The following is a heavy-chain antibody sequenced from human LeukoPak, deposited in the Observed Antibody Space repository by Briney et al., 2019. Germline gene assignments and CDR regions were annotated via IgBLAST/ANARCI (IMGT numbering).Heavy chain of an antibody. J-gene: IGHJ4*02. V-gene: IGHV4-59*08. D-gene: IGHD6-13*01. CDR3: ARRIAVPGSYYFDY. CDR1: GGSISSYY. Sequence: SETLSLTCTVSGGSISSYYWTWIRQPPGKGLEWIGFIYYRGATKYNPSLESRVTLSLDMSKNQFSLRLSSVTAADTAMYYCARRIAVPGSYYFDYWGQGTLVTVSS. CDR2: IYYRGAT.